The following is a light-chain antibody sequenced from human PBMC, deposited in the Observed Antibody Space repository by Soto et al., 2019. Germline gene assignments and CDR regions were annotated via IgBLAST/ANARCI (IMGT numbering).Light chain of an antibody. CDR3: MQATQYRPYT. Sequence: DIVLPQTPLSSPVTIGQPASISCRSSQSLVHSDGKTYLSWLQQRPVPPPRLLIHKVSNRFSGVPERFTGSGAVTDFTLNISRVEAEDVGVYYCMQATQYRPYTFGQGTKLEIK. CDR2: KVS. J-gene: IGKJ2*01. V-gene: IGKV2-24*01. CDR1: QSLVHSDGKTY.